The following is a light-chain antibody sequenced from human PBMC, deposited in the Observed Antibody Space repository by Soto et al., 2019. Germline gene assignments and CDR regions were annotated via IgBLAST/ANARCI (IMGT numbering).Light chain of an antibody. CDR3: QQYGSSTYT. CDR2: GAS. Sequence: EIVLTQSPRTVSLSPGERATLSCRASQSVSRSYLAWYQLKPGQAPRLLIYGASSRATGIPDRFSGSGSGTDFTLTISRLEPEDLAVYYCQQYGSSTYTFGQGTELEIK. V-gene: IGKV3-20*01. J-gene: IGKJ2*01. CDR1: QSVSRSY.